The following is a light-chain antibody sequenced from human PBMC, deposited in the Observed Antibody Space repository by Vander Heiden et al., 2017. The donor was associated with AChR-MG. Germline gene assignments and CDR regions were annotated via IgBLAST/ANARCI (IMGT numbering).Light chain of an antibody. V-gene: IGKV1-5*01. CDR1: QTINTW. J-gene: IGKJ2*01. Sequence: DIQMTQSPSTLSASVGDRVTITSRASQTINTWLAWDQQNPGKAPKLLIYDASFLESGVPSRFSGSGSGTEFTLTINSLQPDDSATYYGQQYKTDPRFGQGTKLEIK. CDR2: DAS. CDR3: QQYKTDPR.